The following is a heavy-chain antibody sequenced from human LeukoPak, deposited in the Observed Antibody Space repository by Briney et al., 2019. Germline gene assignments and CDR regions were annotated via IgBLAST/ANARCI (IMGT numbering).Heavy chain of an antibody. V-gene: IGHV1-2*02. CDR3: ARDRDYDYVWGSYRSRDAFDI. CDR1: GYTFTGYY. CDR2: INPNTGGA. D-gene: IGHD3-16*02. J-gene: IGHJ3*02. Sequence: GASVKVSCKASGYTFTGYYMHWVRQAPGQGLEWMGWINPNTGGANYAQKFQGRVTMTRDTSISTAYMELSRLRSDDTAVYYCARDRDYDYVWGSYRSRDAFDIWGQGTMVTVSS.